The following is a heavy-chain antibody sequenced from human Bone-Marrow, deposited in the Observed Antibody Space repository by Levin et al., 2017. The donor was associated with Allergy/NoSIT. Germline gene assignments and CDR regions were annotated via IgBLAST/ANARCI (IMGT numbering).Heavy chain of an antibody. D-gene: IGHD6-19*01. J-gene: IGHJ4*02. CDR1: GFTFSSYA. CDR2: VSGSGSST. CDR3: ARDEDSSGPYYFDY. Sequence: SCAASGFTFSSYAMSWVRQAPGKGLEWVSGVSGSGSSTYNADSVKGRFTILRDNSKNTLFLQMNTLRAEDTAVYYCARDEDSSGPYYFDYWGQGTLVTVSS. V-gene: IGHV3-23*01.